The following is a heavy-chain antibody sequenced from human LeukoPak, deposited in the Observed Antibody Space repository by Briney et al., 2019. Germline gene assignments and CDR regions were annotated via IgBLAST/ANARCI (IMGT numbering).Heavy chain of an antibody. J-gene: IGHJ4*02. CDR2: INHSGST. CDR1: GGSFSGYY. Sequence: PSETLSLTCAVYGGSFSGYYWSWIRQPPGKGLEWIGEINHSGSTNYNPSLKSRVTISVDTSKNQFSLKLSSVTAADTAVYYCARRTIPPYYFDYWGQGTLVTVSS. D-gene: IGHD1/OR15-1a*01. V-gene: IGHV4-34*01. CDR3: ARRTIPPYYFDY.